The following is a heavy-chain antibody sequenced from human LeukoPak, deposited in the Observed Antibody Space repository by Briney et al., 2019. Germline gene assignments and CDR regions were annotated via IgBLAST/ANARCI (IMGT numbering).Heavy chain of an antibody. CDR3: ARAWAQYCSGGSCYGVDY. V-gene: IGHV3-74*01. Sequence: GGSLRLSCAAPGFTLSSYWMHWVRQAPGKGLVWVSRINSDGSSTSYADSVKGRFTISRDNAKNTLYLQMNNLRAEDTAVYYCARAWAQYCSGGSCYGVDYWGQGTLVTVSS. D-gene: IGHD2-15*01. CDR1: GFTLSSYW. CDR2: INSDGSST. J-gene: IGHJ4*02.